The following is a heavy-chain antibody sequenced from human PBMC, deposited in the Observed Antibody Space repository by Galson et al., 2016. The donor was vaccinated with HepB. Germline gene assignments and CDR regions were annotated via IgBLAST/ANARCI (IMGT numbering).Heavy chain of an antibody. Sequence: SVTVSCTASGFTLTSYAMKWVRQAPGQRLEWMGWINVGNGNTKYSEKFQGRVTITRDTSASTVYMELSSLRSEDTAVYYCAREHDIWTSYAFDIWGQGTMITVSS. J-gene: IGHJ3*02. V-gene: IGHV1-3*01. D-gene: IGHD3/OR15-3a*01. CDR3: AREHDIWTSYAFDI. CDR2: INVGNGNT. CDR1: GFTLTSYA.